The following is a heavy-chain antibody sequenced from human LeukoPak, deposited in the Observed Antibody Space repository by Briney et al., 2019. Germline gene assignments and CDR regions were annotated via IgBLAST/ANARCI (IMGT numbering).Heavy chain of an antibody. D-gene: IGHD5-12*01. CDR2: IYRDGST. CDR1: GFTVSSNY. J-gene: IGHJ4*02. Sequence: GGSLRLSCAASGFTVSSNYMSWVRQAPGKGLEWVSVIYRDGSTFYADSVKGRFTLSRDNSKNTLYLQMNSLRADDTAVYYCARDRGYSGYDREAYFDYWGQGTLVTVSS. CDR3: ARDRGYSGYDREAYFDY. V-gene: IGHV3-53*01.